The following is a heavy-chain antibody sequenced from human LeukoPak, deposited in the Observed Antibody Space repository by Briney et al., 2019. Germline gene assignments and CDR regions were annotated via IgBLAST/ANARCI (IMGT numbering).Heavy chain of an antibody. CDR2: ISGSGGST. V-gene: IGHV3-23*01. J-gene: IGHJ4*02. Sequence: PGGSLRLSCAASGFTFSSYAMSCVRQARGKGLEWVSAISGSGGSTYYADSVKGRFTISRDNSKNTLYLQMNSLRAEDTAVYYCAKDTTSSKAHDYWGQGTLVTVSS. CDR3: AKDTTSSKAHDY. CDR1: GFTFSSYA. D-gene: IGHD2-2*01.